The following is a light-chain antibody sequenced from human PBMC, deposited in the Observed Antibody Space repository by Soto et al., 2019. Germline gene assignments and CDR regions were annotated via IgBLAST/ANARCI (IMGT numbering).Light chain of an antibody. CDR3: QHYGTSAL. CDR1: QSVSSSY. V-gene: IGKV3-20*01. CDR2: DTS. Sequence: EMVLTQSPGTLSLSPGERATLSCRTSQSVSSSYLAWYQQKPGQAPRLLIYDTSDRATGIPDRFSASGSGTDFTLTISRLEPEDFEVYYCQHYGTSALFGPGTKVDIK. J-gene: IGKJ3*01.